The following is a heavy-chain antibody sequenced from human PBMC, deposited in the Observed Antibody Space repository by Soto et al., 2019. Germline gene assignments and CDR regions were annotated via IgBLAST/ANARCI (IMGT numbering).Heavy chain of an antibody. CDR3: ARDRAQYGDYSLLDY. CDR2: IYSSGST. J-gene: IGHJ4*02. CDR1: TGSLRNYY. D-gene: IGHD4-17*01. V-gene: IGHV4-59*01. Sequence: SETLSLTCTVSTGSLRNYYWSWIRQPPGKGLEWIGYIYSSGSTNYSPSLKSRVTISVDTSKNQFSLKLRSVTAADTAVYYCARDRAQYGDYSLLDYWGQGTMVTVSS.